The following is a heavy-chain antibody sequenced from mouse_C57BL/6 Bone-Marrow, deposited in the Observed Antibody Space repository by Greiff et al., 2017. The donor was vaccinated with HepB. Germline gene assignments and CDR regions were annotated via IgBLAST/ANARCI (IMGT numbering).Heavy chain of an antibody. J-gene: IGHJ2*01. CDR2: INPNNGGT. V-gene: IGHV1-18*01. Sequence: VHVKQSGPELVKPGASVKIPCKASGYTFTDYNMDWVKQSHGKSLEWIGDINPNNGGTIYNQKFKGKATLTVDKSSSTAYMELRSLTSEDTAVYYCARTGYGNDYWGQGTTLTVSS. CDR1: GYTFTDYN. D-gene: IGHD2-1*01. CDR3: ARTGYGNDY.